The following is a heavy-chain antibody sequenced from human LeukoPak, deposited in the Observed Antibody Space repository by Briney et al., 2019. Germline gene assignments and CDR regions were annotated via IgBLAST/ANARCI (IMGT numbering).Heavy chain of an antibody. Sequence: GRSLRLSCAASGFTFDDYAMHWVRQAPGKGLEWVSGISWNSGSIGYADSVKGRFTISRDNAKNSLYLQMNSLRAEDTALYYCAKDMMSHYYDSSGYSYWGQGTLVTVSS. D-gene: IGHD3-22*01. V-gene: IGHV3-9*01. CDR2: ISWNSGSI. CDR3: AKDMMSHYYDSSGYSY. CDR1: GFTFDDYA. J-gene: IGHJ4*02.